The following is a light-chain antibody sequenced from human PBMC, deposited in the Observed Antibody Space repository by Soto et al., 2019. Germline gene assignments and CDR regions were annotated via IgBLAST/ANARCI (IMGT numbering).Light chain of an antibody. J-gene: IGLJ2*01. V-gene: IGLV3-21*04. Sequence: SYELTQPPSVSVAPGKTARITCGGSNIGSKSVHWYQQKPGQAPVKVIYYDSDRPSGIPERFSGSNSGNTATLTISRVEAGDEADYYCQVWDRNSDHPVFGGGTKLTVL. CDR3: QVWDRNSDHPV. CDR2: YDS. CDR1: NIGSKS.